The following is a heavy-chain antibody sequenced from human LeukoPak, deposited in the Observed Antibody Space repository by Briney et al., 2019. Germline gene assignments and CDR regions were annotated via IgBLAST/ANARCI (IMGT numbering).Heavy chain of an antibody. CDR3: ARDQYFDFWSSNATPYYFDY. Sequence: SETLSLTCTVTSGSINGHYWSWIRQPAGKEMQWIGRIYTSGATNYNPSFKSRVTMSIDTSKKEFTLKLTSVTAADTAVYYCARDQYFDFWSSNATPYYFDYWGPGSRVTASS. CDR2: IYTSGAT. D-gene: IGHD3-3*01. CDR1: SGSINGHY. V-gene: IGHV4-4*07. J-gene: IGHJ4*02.